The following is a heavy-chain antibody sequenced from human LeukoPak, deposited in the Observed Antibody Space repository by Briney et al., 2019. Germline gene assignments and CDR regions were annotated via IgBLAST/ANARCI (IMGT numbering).Heavy chain of an antibody. CDR3: VRDGEGAAISVNYWFDP. CDR2: MNPNNGNT. V-gene: IGHV1-8*01. CDR1: GFTFTSYD. J-gene: IGHJ5*02. D-gene: IGHD2-2*02. Sequence: ASVKGSCKASGFTFTSYDINWVRQASGQGLECMGWMNPNNGNTGYAQKFQGRVTMTRDTSISTAYMELRGLRSEDTAVYYCVRDGEGAAISVNYWFDPWGQGTLVTVSS.